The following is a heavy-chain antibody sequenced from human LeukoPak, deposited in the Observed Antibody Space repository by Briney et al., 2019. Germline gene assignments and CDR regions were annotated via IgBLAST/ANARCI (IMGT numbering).Heavy chain of an antibody. Sequence: SETLSLTCAVYGGSFSGYYWSWIRQPPGKGLEWIGEINHSGSTNYNPSLKSRVTISVDTSKNQFSLKLSSVTAADTAVHYCARALWNSGYPFDYWGQGTLVTVSS. J-gene: IGHJ4*02. D-gene: IGHD5-12*01. V-gene: IGHV4-34*01. CDR1: GGSFSGYY. CDR3: ARALWNSGYPFDY. CDR2: INHSGST.